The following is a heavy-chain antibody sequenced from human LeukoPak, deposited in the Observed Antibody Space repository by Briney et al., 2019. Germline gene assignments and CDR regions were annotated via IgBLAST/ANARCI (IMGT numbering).Heavy chain of an antibody. CDR2: VFYSGST. J-gene: IGHJ5*02. V-gene: IGHV4-59*01. Sequence: SETLSLTCTVSGGSISSYCWSWIRQPPGKGLEWIGYVFYSGSTNYNSSLKSRVTISVDTSKNQFSLNLTSVTAADTAVYYCARDKGSFHNWFDPWGQGILVTVSS. CDR3: ARDKGSFHNWFDP. CDR1: GGSISSYC.